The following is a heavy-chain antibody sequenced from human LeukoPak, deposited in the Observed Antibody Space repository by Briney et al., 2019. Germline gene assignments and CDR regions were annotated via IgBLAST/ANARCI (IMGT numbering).Heavy chain of an antibody. Sequence: PGGSLRLSCAASGFTFSSYGMHWVRQAPGKGLEWVAVIWYGGSNKYYADSVKGRFTISRDNSKNTLYLQMNSLRAEDTAVYYCAKDSRAYCGGDCPADYWGQGTLVTVSS. CDR3: AKDSRAYCGGDCPADY. J-gene: IGHJ4*02. CDR1: GFTFSSYG. V-gene: IGHV3-33*06. D-gene: IGHD2-21*02. CDR2: IWYGGSNK.